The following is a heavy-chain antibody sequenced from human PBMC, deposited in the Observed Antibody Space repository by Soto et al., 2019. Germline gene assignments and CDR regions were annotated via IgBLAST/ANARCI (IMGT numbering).Heavy chain of an antibody. CDR1: GFTFTSSA. CDR3: AALVGVPAAIHHFAFDP. Sequence: QMPLVQSGPEVKKPGTSVKVSCKASGFTFTSSAMQWVRQARGQRLEWIGWIVVGSGNTNYAQKFQERVTITRDMSTSTAYMELSSLRSEDTAVYYCAALVGVPAAIHHFAFDPWGQGTLVTVSS. D-gene: IGHD2-2*01. V-gene: IGHV1-58*02. J-gene: IGHJ5*02. CDR2: IVVGSGNT.